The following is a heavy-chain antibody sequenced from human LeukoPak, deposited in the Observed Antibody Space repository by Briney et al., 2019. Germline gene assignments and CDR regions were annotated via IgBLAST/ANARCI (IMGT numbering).Heavy chain of an antibody. D-gene: IGHD5-12*01. V-gene: IGHV4-38-2*02. CDR3: ARQVATKGEWAFDV. J-gene: IGHJ3*01. CDR1: GYFSTSYY. CDR2: IRHDGHT. Sequence: SETLSLTCTVSGYFSTSYYWGWVRQPPGKGLEWIASIRHDGHTYYNASLKSQVTISIDMSRNQFSLKLNSLTAADTAVYYCARQVATKGEWAFDVWGQGTMVTVSS.